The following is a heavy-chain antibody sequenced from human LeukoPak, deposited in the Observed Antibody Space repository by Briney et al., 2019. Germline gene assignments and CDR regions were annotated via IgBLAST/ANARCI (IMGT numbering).Heavy chain of an antibody. D-gene: IGHD6-19*01. V-gene: IGHV3-66*01. CDR1: GFSVSSNY. CDR2: LYGGGSA. CDR3: ARNAYSSGWYGYFQH. J-gene: IGHJ1*01. Sequence: GGSLRLPCAASGFSVSSNYMSWVRQAPGKGLEWVSVLYGGGSAYYPDSGKGRFTISRDNSKNTLYLQMNSLRAEDTAVYYCARNAYSSGWYGYFQHWGQGTLVTVSS.